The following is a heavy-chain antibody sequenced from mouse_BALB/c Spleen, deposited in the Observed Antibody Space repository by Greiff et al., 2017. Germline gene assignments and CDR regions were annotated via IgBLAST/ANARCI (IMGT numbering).Heavy chain of an antibody. J-gene: IGHJ4*01. CDR3: ARSGKKGDAMDY. D-gene: IGHD2-1*01. V-gene: IGHV1-7*01. CDR2: INPSTGYT. CDR1: GYTFTSYW. Sequence: VQLQQSGAELAKPGASVKMSCKASGYTFTSYWMHWVKQRPGQGLEWIGYINPSTGYTEYNQKFKDKATLTADKSSSTAYMQLSSLTSEDSAVYYCARSGKKGDAMDYWGQGTSVTVSS.